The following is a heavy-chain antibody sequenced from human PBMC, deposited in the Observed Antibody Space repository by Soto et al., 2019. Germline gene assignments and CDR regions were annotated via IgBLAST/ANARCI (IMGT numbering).Heavy chain of an antibody. J-gene: IGHJ4*02. D-gene: IGHD6-13*01. CDR2: ISYDGSNK. Sequence: QVQLVESGGGVVQPGRSLRLSCAASGFTFSSYGMHWVRQAPGKGLEWVAVISYDGSNKYYADSVKGRFTISRDNSKNTLYLQMNSLRAEDTAVYYCAKDIGSSGWYWADTLDYWGQGTLVTVSS. V-gene: IGHV3-30*18. CDR1: GFTFSSYG. CDR3: AKDIGSSGWYWADTLDY.